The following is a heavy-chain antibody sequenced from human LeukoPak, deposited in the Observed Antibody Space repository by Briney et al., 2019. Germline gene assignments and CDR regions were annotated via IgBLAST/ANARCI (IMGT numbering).Heavy chain of an antibody. CDR1: GYTFTGYY. J-gene: IGHJ4*02. CDR3: ARREVATINYFDF. D-gene: IGHD5-24*01. Sequence: ASVKVSCKASGYTFTGYYIHWVRQAPGQGLEWIGWINPGTSGTIYSQKFQGRVTMTRDTSISTAYMEPSSLISDDTAVYYCARREVATINYFDFWGQGTLVTVSS. V-gene: IGHV1-2*02. CDR2: INPGTSGT.